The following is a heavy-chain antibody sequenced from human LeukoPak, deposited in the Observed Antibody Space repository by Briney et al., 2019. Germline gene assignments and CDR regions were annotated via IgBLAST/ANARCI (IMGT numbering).Heavy chain of an antibody. D-gene: IGHD2-2*01. CDR2: SSAHNGNT. CDR1: GYSFITYG. CDR3: ARDRCSGTNCYVRGGFDY. Sequence: ASVKVSCKASGYSFITYGISWVRQAPGQGLEWMGWSSAHNGNTIYAEDFQGRVTMTTETSTNTAYMELRSLRSDDTAVYYCARDRCSGTNCYVRGGFDYWGQGTLVTVSS. J-gene: IGHJ4*02. V-gene: IGHV1-18*01.